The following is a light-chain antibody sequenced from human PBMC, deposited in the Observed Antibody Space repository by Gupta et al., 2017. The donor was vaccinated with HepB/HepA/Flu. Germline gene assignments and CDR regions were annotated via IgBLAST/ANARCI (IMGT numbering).Light chain of an antibody. CDR3: SSYTSSSTFYV. CDR2: DVS. CDR1: SSYVGGYNY. J-gene: IGLJ1*01. V-gene: IGLV2-14*03. Sequence: QSALTQPASVSGSPGQSITISSTGTSSYVGGYNYVSWYQQHPGKAPKLMIYDVSNRPSGVSNRFSGSKSGNTASLTISGLQAEDEADYYCSSYTSSSTFYVFGTGTKVTVL.